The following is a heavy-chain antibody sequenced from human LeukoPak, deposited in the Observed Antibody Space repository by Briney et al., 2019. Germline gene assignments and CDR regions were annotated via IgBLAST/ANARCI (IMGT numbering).Heavy chain of an antibody. CDR2: ISGSDGTT. CDR1: GFTFSSYA. Sequence: PGGSLRLSCAASGFTFSSYAMSWVRQAPGKGLEWVSSISGSDGTTYYADSVKGRFTISRDNSKYTLSLQMNSLRDDDTAVYYCAKGSPRPVPSSSWQSTSYYYYYMDVCGKGNTVTVSS. D-gene: IGHD6-13*01. V-gene: IGHV3-23*01. J-gene: IGHJ6*03. CDR3: AKGSPRPVPSSSWQSTSYYYYYMDV.